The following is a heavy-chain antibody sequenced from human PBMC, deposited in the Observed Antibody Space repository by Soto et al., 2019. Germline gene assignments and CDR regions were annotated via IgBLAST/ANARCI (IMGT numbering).Heavy chain of an antibody. CDR3: ARGQRFSDWFDP. D-gene: IGHD3-3*01. J-gene: IGHJ5*02. Sequence: SETLSLTCTVSGGAISTYYWTWIRQPAGKGLEWIGRIYSSGSTKYNPSLQSRVTMSLDTSNNQFSLRLTSVTAADTAVYYCARGQRFSDWFDPWGQGTLGTVS. V-gene: IGHV4-4*07. CDR1: GGAISTYY. CDR2: IYSSGST.